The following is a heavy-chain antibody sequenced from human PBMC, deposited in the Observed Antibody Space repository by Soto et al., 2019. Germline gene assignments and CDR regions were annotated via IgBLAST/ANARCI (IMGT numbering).Heavy chain of an antibody. J-gene: IGHJ4*02. CDR2: IWYDGSNK. V-gene: IGHV3-33*01. D-gene: IGHD3-22*01. Sequence: PGGSLRLSCAASGFTFSSYGMHWVRQAPGKGLEWVAVIWYDGSNKYYADSVKGRFTISRDNFKNTLYLQMNSLRAEDTAVYYCARDGRYDSGDYFDYWGQGTLVTVSS. CDR3: ARDGRYDSGDYFDY. CDR1: GFTFSSYG.